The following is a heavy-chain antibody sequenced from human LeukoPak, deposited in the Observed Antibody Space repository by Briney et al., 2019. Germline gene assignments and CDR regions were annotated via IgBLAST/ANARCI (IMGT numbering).Heavy chain of an antibody. D-gene: IGHD4-11*01. CDR3: ARDYSNSWFDS. CDR2: FYSSGST. J-gene: IGHJ5*01. V-gene: IGHV4-61*02. Sequence: PSQTLSLTCTVSGGSITSDSSYWSWIRQPAGKGLEWIGRFYSSGSTNYNPSLKSRVTISVDTSKNQFSLTLNYVTAADTAIYYCARDYSNSWFDSWGPGALVTVSS. CDR1: GGSITSDSSY.